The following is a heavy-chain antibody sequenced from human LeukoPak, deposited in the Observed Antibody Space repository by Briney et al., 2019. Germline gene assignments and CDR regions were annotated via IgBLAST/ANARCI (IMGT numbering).Heavy chain of an antibody. Sequence: PGGSLRLSCAASGFTFISYGMHWVRQAPGKGLEWVANINQDGSQKYYVDSVKGRFTISRDNAKNLLYLQMNSLRAEDTAVYYCAKGYSGYGNEYYFDYWGQGTLVTVSS. V-gene: IGHV3-7*03. D-gene: IGHD5-12*01. CDR1: GFTFISYG. CDR3: AKGYSGYGNEYYFDY. J-gene: IGHJ4*02. CDR2: INQDGSQK.